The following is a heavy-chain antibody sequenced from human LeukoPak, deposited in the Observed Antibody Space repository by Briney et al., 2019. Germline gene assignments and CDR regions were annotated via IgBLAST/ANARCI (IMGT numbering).Heavy chain of an antibody. CDR2: INPNSGGT. CDR3: ARQYGSGSYSVNWFDP. D-gene: IGHD3-10*01. Sequence: GASVKVSCKASGYTFTGYYMHWVRQAPGQGLEWMGWINPNSGGTNYAQKFQGRVTMTRDTSISTAYMELSRLRSDDTAVYYCARQYGSGSYSVNWFDPWGQGTLVTVSS. V-gene: IGHV1-2*02. J-gene: IGHJ5*02. CDR1: GYTFTGYY.